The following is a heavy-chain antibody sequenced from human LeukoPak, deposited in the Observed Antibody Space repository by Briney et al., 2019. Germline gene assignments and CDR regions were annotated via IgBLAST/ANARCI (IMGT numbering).Heavy chain of an antibody. J-gene: IGHJ4*02. CDR2: ISSSSSYI. V-gene: IGHV3-21*01. D-gene: IGHD3-22*01. CDR1: GFTFSSYS. CDR3: ARVGINYYDSSGYYHHPFDY. Sequence: GGSLRLSCAASGFTFSSYSMNWVRQAPGKGLEWVSSISSSSSYIYYADSVKGRFTISRDNAKNSLYLQMNSLRAEDTAVYYCARVGINYYDSSGYYHHPFDYWGQGTLVTVS.